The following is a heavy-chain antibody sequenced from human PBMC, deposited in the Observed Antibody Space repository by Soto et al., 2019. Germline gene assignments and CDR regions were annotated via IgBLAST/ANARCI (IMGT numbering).Heavy chain of an antibody. Sequence: SGPTLVNPTQTLTLTCTVSGFSLSNARMGVTWIRQPPGKALEWLAHIFSNDEKSYSTFLKSRLTVSKDTSKSQVVLTLTNMDPVDTATYYRARIPRYYDFWSGYYLDYWGQGTLVTVSS. CDR2: IFSNDEK. D-gene: IGHD3-3*01. CDR1: GFSLSNARMG. J-gene: IGHJ4*02. CDR3: ARIPRYYDFWSGYYLDY. V-gene: IGHV2-26*01.